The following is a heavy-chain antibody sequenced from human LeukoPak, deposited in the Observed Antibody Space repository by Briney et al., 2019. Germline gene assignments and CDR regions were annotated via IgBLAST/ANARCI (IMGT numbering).Heavy chain of an antibody. D-gene: IGHD5-18*01. J-gene: IGHJ3*02. CDR3: ARGGQGDGYSADEAFDI. CDR1: GDSVSINSS. CDR2: TYYRSKWYN. V-gene: IGHV6-1*01. Sequence: SQTLSLTFAISGDSVSINSSWNWIRQSPSRGLEWLGRTYYRSKWYNDYVVSVKSRININPDTSKNQFSLQLNSVTPEDTAVYYCARGGQGDGYSADEAFDIWGQGTMVTVS.